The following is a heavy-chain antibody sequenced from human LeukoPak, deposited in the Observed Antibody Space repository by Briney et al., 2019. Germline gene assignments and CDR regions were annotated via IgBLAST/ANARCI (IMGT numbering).Heavy chain of an antibody. CDR1: GFTFSSYW. V-gene: IGHV3-74*01. Sequence: GGSLRISCTAFGFTFSSYWMQWVRPTPGKGLVWVSRINTDCSNTNYADSVKGRFTISRDNAKNTLYLQMNSLRAEDTAVYFCARPVYYGSQSYWDYWGQGTLVTVSS. J-gene: IGHJ4*02. D-gene: IGHD3-10*01. CDR3: ARPVYYGSQSYWDY. CDR2: INTDCSNT.